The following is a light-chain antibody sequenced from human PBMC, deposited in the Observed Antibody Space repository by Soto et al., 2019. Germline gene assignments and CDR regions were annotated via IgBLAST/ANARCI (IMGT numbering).Light chain of an antibody. CDR1: QSVVSK. V-gene: IGKV3-15*01. CDR2: DAS. CDR3: QKYNDWPQT. Sequence: EIVMTQSPATLAGSPGERATLSCRASQSVVSKLAWYQQKPGQAPRLLIYDASTRASHIPVRFSGSGSGTEFTLTISSLQYEDFAVYYCQKYNDWPQTFGQGTKVDIK. J-gene: IGKJ1*01.